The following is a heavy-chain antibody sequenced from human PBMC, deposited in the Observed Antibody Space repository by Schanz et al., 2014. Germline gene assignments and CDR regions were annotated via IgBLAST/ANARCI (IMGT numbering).Heavy chain of an antibody. Sequence: EVQLLESGGGLVQPGGSLRLSCAASGFTFGDYAMTWVRQAPGKGLEWVSAMNESHSTIYYADSVRGRFTISRDNAKNTLYLQMNTLRAEDTAVYYCARKMKLGVYGGKGHDSLDIWDQGTIVTDSS. CDR1: GFTFGDYA. CDR3: ARKMKLGVYGGKGHDSLDI. J-gene: IGHJ3*02. CDR2: MNESHSTI. D-gene: IGHD4-17*01. V-gene: IGHV3-23*01.